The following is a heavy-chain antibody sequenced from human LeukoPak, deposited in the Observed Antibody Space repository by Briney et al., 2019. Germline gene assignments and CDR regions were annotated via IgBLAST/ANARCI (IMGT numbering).Heavy chain of an antibody. Sequence: SETLSLTCAVYGGSFSDYYWNWIRQPPGKGLEWIGEINHSGSTDYNPSLKSRVSISVDTSKNQFSLKLNSVTAADTAVYYCAREDGDGSRYYFDYWSQGTLVTVSS. CDR2: INHSGST. D-gene: IGHD5-24*01. J-gene: IGHJ4*02. CDR1: GGSFSDYY. V-gene: IGHV4-34*01. CDR3: AREDGDGSRYYFDY.